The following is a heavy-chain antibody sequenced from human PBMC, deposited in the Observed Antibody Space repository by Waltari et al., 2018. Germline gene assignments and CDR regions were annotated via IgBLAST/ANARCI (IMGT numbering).Heavy chain of an antibody. Sequence: EVQLVESGGGLVQPGRSLRLSCAASGFTFDDYAMHWVRQAPGKGLEWVSGISWNSGSIGYADSVKGRFTISRDNAKNSLYLQMNSLRAEDTALYYCAREFGSSSAMGAFDIWGQGTMVTVSS. J-gene: IGHJ3*02. D-gene: IGHD1-26*01. CDR2: ISWNSGSI. CDR3: AREFGSSSAMGAFDI. V-gene: IGHV3-9*01. CDR1: GFTFDDYA.